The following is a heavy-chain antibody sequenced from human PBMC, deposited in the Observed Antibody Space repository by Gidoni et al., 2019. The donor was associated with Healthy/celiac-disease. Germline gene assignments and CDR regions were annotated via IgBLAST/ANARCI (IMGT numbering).Heavy chain of an antibody. J-gene: IGHJ6*02. Sequence: EVQLVESGGGLVQPGGSLSLSCAASGFTFSSYSMNWVRQAPGKGLEWVSYISSSSSTIYYADSVKGRFTISRDNAKNSLYLQMNSLRDEDTAVYYCATPDYSSYNYYYGMDVWGQGTTVTVSS. CDR3: ATPDYSSYNYYYGMDV. D-gene: IGHD6-6*01. CDR1: GFTFSSYS. CDR2: ISSSSSTI. V-gene: IGHV3-48*02.